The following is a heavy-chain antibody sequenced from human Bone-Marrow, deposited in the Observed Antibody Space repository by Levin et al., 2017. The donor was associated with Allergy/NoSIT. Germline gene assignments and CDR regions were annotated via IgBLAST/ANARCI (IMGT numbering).Heavy chain of an antibody. D-gene: IGHD5-24*01. V-gene: IGHV1-69*13. CDR2: IFPMFGAT. J-gene: IGHJ4*02. CDR1: GGTFKSYT. CDR3: ARDEGLGLEISS. Sequence: AASVKVSCKDSGGTFKSYTFSWVRLAPGQGLEWMGGIFPMFGATNYAEKFRGRVTITADDSTMTVYMEVNSLRVEDTAVYYCARDEGLGLEISSWGQGTRVTVSS.